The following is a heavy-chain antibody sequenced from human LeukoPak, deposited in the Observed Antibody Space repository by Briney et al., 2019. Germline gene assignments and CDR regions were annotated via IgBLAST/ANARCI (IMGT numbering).Heavy chain of an antibody. CDR2: IYHSGST. Sequence: SETLSLTCAVSGYPISSGYYWGWIRQPPGKGLEWIGSIYHSGSTYYNPSLKSRVTTSVDTSKNQFSLKLSSVTAADTAVYYCARELGCSGRSCFRWFDPWGQGTLVTVSS. V-gene: IGHV4-38-2*02. D-gene: IGHD2-15*01. CDR3: ARELGCSGRSCFRWFDP. J-gene: IGHJ5*02. CDR1: GYPISSGYY.